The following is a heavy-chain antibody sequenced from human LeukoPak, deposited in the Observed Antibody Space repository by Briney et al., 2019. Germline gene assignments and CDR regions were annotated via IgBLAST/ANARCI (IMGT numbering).Heavy chain of an antibody. CDR2: ISSSGTTI. V-gene: IGHV3-11*01. J-gene: IGHJ4*02. CDR3: ARWDSSGCLDY. D-gene: IGHD3-22*01. Sequence: TPGGSLRLSCAASGLTFSDYYMSWIRQAPGKGLEWVSYISSSGTTIYYADSVKGRSTISRDNAKNSLYLQMNSLRAEDTAVYFCARWDSSGCLDYWGQGTLVTVSS. CDR1: GLTFSDYY.